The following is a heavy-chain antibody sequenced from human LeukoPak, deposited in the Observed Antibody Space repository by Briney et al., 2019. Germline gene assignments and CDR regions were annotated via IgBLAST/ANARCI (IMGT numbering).Heavy chain of an antibody. D-gene: IGHD3-10*01. J-gene: IGHJ4*02. V-gene: IGHV2-70*01. CDR1: GFSLSTSGMC. CDR3: ARTPLRITMVRRVICYPYYFDS. Sequence: GPALVKPTHTLTLTCTFSGFSLSTSGMCVSWIRQPPGKALEWLALIDLDDDKYYSTSLKTRLTISKDTSKNQVVLTMTIMDPVDTATYYCARTPLRITMVRRVICYPYYFDSWGQGTLVTVSS. CDR2: IDLDDDK.